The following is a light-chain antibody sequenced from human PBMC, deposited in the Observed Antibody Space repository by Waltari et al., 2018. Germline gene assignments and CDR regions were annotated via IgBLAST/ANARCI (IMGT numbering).Light chain of an antibody. CDR3: QQYYVWPPIT. Sequence: VLLTQSPASLSVSPGDTVILSCRASQSVRTNVVWYQQKAGQAPRTLIYGASTRASGVPSRFSGSGSETDFTLIISSLQSEDAAVYFCQQYYVWPPITFGGGTKLEI. CDR1: QSVRTN. CDR2: GAS. V-gene: IGKV3-15*01. J-gene: IGKJ4*01.